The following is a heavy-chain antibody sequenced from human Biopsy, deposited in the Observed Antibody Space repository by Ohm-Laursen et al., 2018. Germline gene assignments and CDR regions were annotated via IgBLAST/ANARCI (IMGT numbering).Heavy chain of an antibody. CDR2: NIPILGTG. J-gene: IGHJ1*01. CDR3: ATKLTGYFHH. V-gene: IGHV1-69*06. CDR1: GGTFSNYG. D-gene: IGHD3-9*01. Sequence: SVKVSCNAPGGTFSNYGVNWVRQAPGQDLEWLGGNIPILGTGNYAQKFQDRVTVAADTSTSTATMELRSLRSDDTAVYYCATKLTGYFHHWGQGTLVSVSS.